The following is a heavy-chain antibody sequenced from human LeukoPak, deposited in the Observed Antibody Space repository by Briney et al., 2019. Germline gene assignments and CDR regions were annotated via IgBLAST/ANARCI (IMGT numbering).Heavy chain of an antibody. Sequence: GGSLRLSCTASGFTFNIYAMSWVHQAPGKGLEWVSGISGSGGSTYYADSVKGRFTISRHNSKNTLYLQMNSLTADDTAVYYCAKDRSNPTPVTRYGLDVWGQGTTVTVSS. J-gene: IGHJ6*02. CDR3: AKDRSNPTPVTRYGLDV. V-gene: IGHV3-23*01. CDR2: ISGSGGST. CDR1: GFTFNIYA. D-gene: IGHD4-17*01.